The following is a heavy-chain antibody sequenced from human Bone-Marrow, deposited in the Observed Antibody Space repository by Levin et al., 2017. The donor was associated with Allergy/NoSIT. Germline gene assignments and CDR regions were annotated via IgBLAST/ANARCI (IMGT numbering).Heavy chain of an antibody. CDR2: INPNSGGT. V-gene: IGHV1-2*02. CDR1: GYTFTGYY. J-gene: IGHJ5*02. Sequence: EASVKVSCKASGYTFTGYYMHWVRQAPGQGLEWMGWINPNSGGTNYAQKFQGRVTMTRDTSISTAYMELSRLRSDDTAVYYCARGPFTYYYGSGSLHSNWFDPWGQGTLVTVSS. CDR3: ARGPFTYYYGSGSLHSNWFDP. D-gene: IGHD3-10*01.